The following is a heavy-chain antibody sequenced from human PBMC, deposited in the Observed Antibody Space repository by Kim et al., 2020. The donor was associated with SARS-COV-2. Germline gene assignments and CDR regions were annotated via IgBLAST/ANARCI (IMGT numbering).Heavy chain of an antibody. CDR1: GFAFSSYD. V-gene: IGHV3-23*01. J-gene: IGHJ4*02. Sequence: GGSLRLSCAASGFAFSSYDMSWVRQAPGKGLEWVSYISASGGSSDYADSVRGRFTISRDSSKNTVYLQINNVRVDDTAVYYCAKGMRGSRPDYWGKGALVTVSS. CDR2: ISASGGSS. D-gene: IGHD2-8*01. CDR3: AKGMRGSRPDY.